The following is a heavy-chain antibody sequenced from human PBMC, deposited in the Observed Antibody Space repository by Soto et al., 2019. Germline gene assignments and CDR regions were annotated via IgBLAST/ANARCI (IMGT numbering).Heavy chain of an antibody. CDR3: ARFLWSDTSLYYFDY. J-gene: IGHJ4*02. CDR1: GFSLTGSGVG. CDR2: IYWDDDK. D-gene: IGHD3-3*01. V-gene: IGHV2-5*02. Sequence: QITLKESGPTLVKPTQTLTLTCTFSGFSLTGSGVGVGWIRQPPGKALEWLALIYWDDDKRYSPSLKSRLTITTDTSKNQEALTVTNMDPVDTATYYCARFLWSDTSLYYFDYWGQGTLVTVSS.